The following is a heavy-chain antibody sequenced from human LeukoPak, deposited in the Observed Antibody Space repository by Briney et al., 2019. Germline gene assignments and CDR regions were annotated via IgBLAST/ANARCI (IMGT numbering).Heavy chain of an antibody. V-gene: IGHV4-39*01. CDR1: GGSISSSSYY. CDR2: IYYSGST. CDR3: ARSLTGNFDY. D-gene: IGHD3-9*01. Sequence: SETLSLTCTVSGGSISSSSYYWGWIRQPPGKGLEWIGSIYYSGSTYYNPSLKSRVTISVDTSKNQFSLKLSSVTAADTAVYYCARSLTGNFDYWGQGTLVTVSS. J-gene: IGHJ4*02.